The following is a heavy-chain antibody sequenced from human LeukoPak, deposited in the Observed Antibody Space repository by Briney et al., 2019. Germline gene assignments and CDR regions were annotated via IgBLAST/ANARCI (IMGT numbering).Heavy chain of an antibody. CDR3: AKGEYSGSYGGHFDY. D-gene: IGHD1-26*01. J-gene: IGHJ4*02. Sequence: GGSLRLSCAASGFTFSSYGMHWVRQAPGKGLEWVAFIRYDGSNKYYADSVKGRFTISRDNSKNTLYLQMNSLRAEDTAVYYCAKGEYSGSYGGHFDYWGQGTLVTVSS. CDR2: IRYDGSNK. V-gene: IGHV3-30*02. CDR1: GFTFSSYG.